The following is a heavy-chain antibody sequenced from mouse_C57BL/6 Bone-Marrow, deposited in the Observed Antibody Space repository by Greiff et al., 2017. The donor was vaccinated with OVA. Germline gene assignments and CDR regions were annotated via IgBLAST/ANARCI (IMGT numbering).Heavy chain of an antibody. Sequence: QVQLQQPGAELVKPGASVKLSCKASGYTFTSYWMQWVKQRPGQGLEWIGEIDPSDSYTNYNQKFKGKATLTVDTSSSTAYMQLSSLTSEASAVYYCARGFTTVVATRNYYAMDYWGQGTSVTVSS. V-gene: IGHV1-50*01. J-gene: IGHJ4*01. CDR3: ARGFTTVVATRNYYAMDY. CDR2: IDPSDSYT. D-gene: IGHD1-1*01. CDR1: GYTFTSYW.